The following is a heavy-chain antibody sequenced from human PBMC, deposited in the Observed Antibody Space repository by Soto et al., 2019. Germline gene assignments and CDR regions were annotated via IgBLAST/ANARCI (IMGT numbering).Heavy chain of an antibody. CDR3: ARGTRACSSASCYEF. CDR2: FDPEDGET. D-gene: IGHD2-2*01. Sequence: GASVKVSCKVSGYTLTELSMHWVRQAPGKGLEWMGGFDPEDGETIYAQKFQGRVTMTEDTSTDTAYMELSSLRSEDTAVYYCARGTRACSSASCYEFWGQGTLVTVSS. V-gene: IGHV1-24*01. J-gene: IGHJ4*02. CDR1: GYTLTELS.